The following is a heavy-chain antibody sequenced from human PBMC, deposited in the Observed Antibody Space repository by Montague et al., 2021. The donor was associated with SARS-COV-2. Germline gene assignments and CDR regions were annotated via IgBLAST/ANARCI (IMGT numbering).Heavy chain of an antibody. Sequence: SETLSLTCTVSGGSISSHFWSFIRQPPGKGLEWIGYINSNGGTNDNPSLRSRLTMSVDTSKNQFSLQLRSMTPAVTAVYFCARATSVRGAVSWFDPWGQGILVTVSS. D-gene: IGHD3-10*01. CDR2: INSNGGT. V-gene: IGHV4-59*11. CDR1: GGSISSHF. CDR3: ARATSVRGAVSWFDP. J-gene: IGHJ5*02.